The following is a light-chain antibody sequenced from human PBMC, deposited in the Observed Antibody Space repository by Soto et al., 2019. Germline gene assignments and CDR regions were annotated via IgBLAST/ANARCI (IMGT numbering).Light chain of an antibody. CDR1: SSNIGSNY. V-gene: IGLV1-47*01. Sequence: QSVLTQPPSASGTPGQRVTISCSGSSSNIGSNYVYWYQQLPGTAPKLLIYRNNQRPSGVPDRFSGSTSGTSASLAISRLRSEDEADYYCAAWDDSLSGVVFGGGTQLTVL. J-gene: IGLJ2*01. CDR2: RNN. CDR3: AAWDDSLSGVV.